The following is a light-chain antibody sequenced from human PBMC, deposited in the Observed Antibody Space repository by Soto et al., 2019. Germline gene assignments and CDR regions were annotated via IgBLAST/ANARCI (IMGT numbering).Light chain of an antibody. V-gene: IGKV3-20*01. CDR1: QSVSSSQ. Sequence: EIVLTQSPGTLSLSPGERATLSCRASQSVSSSQLAWYQQKPGQAPRLLIYGASTTATGIPDRFSGGGSGTDLTLTISRLEPEDFALYYCQQFGSSPEYTFGQGTKLEVK. CDR3: QQFGSSPEYT. CDR2: GAS. J-gene: IGKJ2*01.